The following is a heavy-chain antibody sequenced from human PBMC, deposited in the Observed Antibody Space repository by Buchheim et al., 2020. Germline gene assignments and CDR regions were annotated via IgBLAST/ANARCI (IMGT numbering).Heavy chain of an antibody. J-gene: IGHJ4*02. Sequence: EVQLLESGGGLVQPGGSLRLSCAASGFTFKNYAMSWVRQTPGRGLDWVSVISGGGDTTYYADSVKGRFSISRDNSKNTVYLGMNNLRAEDTAVYYCARSPIFVPRGDYWGQGT. V-gene: IGHV3-23*01. CDR2: ISGGGDTT. CDR1: GFTFKNYA. CDR3: ARSPIFVPRGDY. D-gene: IGHD2-8*01.